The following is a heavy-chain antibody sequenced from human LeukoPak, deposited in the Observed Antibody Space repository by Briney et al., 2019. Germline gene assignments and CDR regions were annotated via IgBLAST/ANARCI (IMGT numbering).Heavy chain of an antibody. CDR3: ARQIQLWYFDY. J-gene: IGHJ4*02. CDR2: IYYSGST. Sequence: SETLSLTCTVPGGPISSSTYYWGWIRQPPGKGLEWIGSIYYSGSTYYNPSLKSRVTISVDTSKNQFSLKLSSVTAADTAVYYCARQIQLWYFDYWGQGTLVTVSS. D-gene: IGHD5-18*01. V-gene: IGHV4-39*01. CDR1: GGPISSSTYY.